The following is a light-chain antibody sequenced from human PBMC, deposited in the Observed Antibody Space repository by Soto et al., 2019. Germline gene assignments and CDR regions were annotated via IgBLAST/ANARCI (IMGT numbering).Light chain of an antibody. CDR2: GAS. V-gene: IGKV3-15*01. J-gene: IGKJ2*01. CDR3: QQYNNWPYT. CDR1: QSVSTN. Sequence: EIVMTQSPDTLSVSPGERATLSCRASQSVSTNLAWYQQKPGQAPRLLIYGASTRATGIPARFSGSGSGTEITLTISSLQSEDLAVYHCQQYNNWPYTFGQGTKLEIK.